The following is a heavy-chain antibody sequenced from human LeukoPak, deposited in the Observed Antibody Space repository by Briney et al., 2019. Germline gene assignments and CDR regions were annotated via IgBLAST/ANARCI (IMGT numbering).Heavy chain of an antibody. J-gene: IGHJ4*02. D-gene: IGHD6-13*01. Sequence: GGSLRLSCAASGFSFDTYAMTWVRQAPGKGREWVSAISGDGGSTYYAVSVKGRFTISRDNSKNTLYLQMNGLRAEDTAVYYCTLGSLYSSSWYGDYWGQGTLVTVSS. CDR2: ISGDGGST. V-gene: IGHV3-23*01. CDR1: GFSFDTYA. CDR3: TLGSLYSSSWYGDY.